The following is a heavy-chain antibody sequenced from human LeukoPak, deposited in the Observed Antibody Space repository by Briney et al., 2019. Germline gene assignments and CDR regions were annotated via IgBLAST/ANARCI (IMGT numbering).Heavy chain of an antibody. CDR3: ATSGSHLVGAFDI. D-gene: IGHD1-26*01. J-gene: IGHJ3*02. V-gene: IGHV3-30*03. CDR2: ISYDGSNK. CDR1: GFTFDDYA. Sequence: GGSLRLSCVASGFTFDDYAMHWVRQAPGKGLEWVAVISYDGSNKYYADSVKGRFTISRDNSKNTLYLQMNGLRAEDTAVYYCATSGSHLVGAFDIWGQGTMVTVSS.